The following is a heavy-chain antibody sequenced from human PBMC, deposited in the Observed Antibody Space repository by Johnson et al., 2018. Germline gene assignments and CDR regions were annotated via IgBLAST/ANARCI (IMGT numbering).Heavy chain of an antibody. Sequence: QVQLVQSGGGVVQPGRSLRLSCAASGFTFSSYAMYWVRQAPGKGLEWVALISSDGTNKYYADSVKGRFTISRDNSKNTLYLQMNSLRAEDTAVYNCAKDGRLLRYVDCAFSFQHWGQGTLVNVSS. CDR3: AKDGRLLRYVDCAFSFQH. CDR1: GFTFSSYA. V-gene: IGHV3-30*04. CDR2: ISSDGTNK. J-gene: IGHJ1*01. D-gene: IGHD3-9*01.